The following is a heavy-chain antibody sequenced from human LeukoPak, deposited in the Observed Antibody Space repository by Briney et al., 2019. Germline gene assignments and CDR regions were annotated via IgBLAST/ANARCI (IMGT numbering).Heavy chain of an antibody. CDR1: GGSISSYY. J-gene: IGHJ4*02. CDR3: ARLDYYGSGRNFDY. Sequence: SETLSLTCTVSGGSISSYYWSWIRQPPGKGLEWIGYIYYSGSTNYNPSLKSRVTISVDTSKNQFSLKLSSVTAADTAVYYCARLDYYGSGRNFDYWGQGTLVTVSS. V-gene: IGHV4-59*08. CDR2: IYYSGST. D-gene: IGHD3-10*01.